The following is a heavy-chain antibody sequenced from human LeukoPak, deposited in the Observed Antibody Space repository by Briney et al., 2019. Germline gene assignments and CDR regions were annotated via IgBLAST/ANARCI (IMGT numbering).Heavy chain of an antibody. Sequence: GGSLRLSCVASGFTFSSYSMNWVRQAPGKGLEWVSSISSSSSYKYYTDSVKGRFTISRDNAKNSLYLQMNSLRAEDTAVYYCAGPYGAFDYWGQGTLVTVSS. V-gene: IGHV3-21*01. D-gene: IGHD4-17*01. CDR3: AGPYGAFDY. J-gene: IGHJ4*02. CDR2: ISSSSSYK. CDR1: GFTFSSYS.